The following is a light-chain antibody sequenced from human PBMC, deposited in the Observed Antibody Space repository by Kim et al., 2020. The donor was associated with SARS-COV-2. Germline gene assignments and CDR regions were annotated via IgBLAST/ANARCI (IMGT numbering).Light chain of an antibody. J-gene: IGKJ3*01. Sequence: DIQMTQSPSFLSASVGDRVTITCRASQGISNDLAWYQQRPGKVPELLISAASTLRSGVPSRFSGSGFGTDFTLTISSLQPEDVATYYCQKYNSVPFTFGPGTKVDIK. V-gene: IGKV1-27*01. CDR1: QGISND. CDR2: AAS. CDR3: QKYNSVPFT.